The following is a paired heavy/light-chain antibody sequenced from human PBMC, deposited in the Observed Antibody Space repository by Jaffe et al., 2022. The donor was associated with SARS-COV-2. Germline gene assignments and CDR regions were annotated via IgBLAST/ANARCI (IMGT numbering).Heavy chain of an antibody. CDR1: GFTFSSYG. CDR2: ISYDGSNK. J-gene: IGHJ6*02. Sequence: QVQLVESGGGVVQPGRSLRLSCAASGFTFSSYGMHWVRQAPGKGLEWVAVISYDGSNKYYADSVKGRFTISRDNSKNTLYLQMNSLRAEDTAVYYCAKDLLDIVVVVAATGPPYYYGMDVWGQGTTVTVSS. D-gene: IGHD2-15*01. V-gene: IGHV3-30*18. CDR3: AKDLLDIVVVVAATGPPYYYGMDV.
Light chain of an antibody. CDR2: GNS. CDR1: SSNIGAGYD. V-gene: IGLV1-40*01. CDR3: QSYDSSLSAL. J-gene: IGLJ2*01. Sequence: QSVLTQPPSVSGAPGQRVTISCTGSSSNIGAGYDVHWYQQLPGTAPKLLIYGNSNRPSGVPDRFSGSKSGTSASLAITGLQAEDEADYYCQSYDSSLSALFGGGTKLTVL.